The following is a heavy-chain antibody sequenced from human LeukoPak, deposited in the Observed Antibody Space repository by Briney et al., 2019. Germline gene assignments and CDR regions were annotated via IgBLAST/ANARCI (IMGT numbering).Heavy chain of an antibody. J-gene: IGHJ5*02. V-gene: IGHV3-11*04. Sequence: GGSLRLSCAASGFTFSDYYMSWIRQAPGKGLEWVSYISSSGSSVYYADSVKGRFTISRDNAKNSLYLQMNSLRAEDTAVYYCARDTSGWNSWFDPWGQGTLVTVSS. CDR3: ARDTSGWNSWFDP. CDR2: ISSSGSSV. CDR1: GFTFSDYY. D-gene: IGHD6-19*01.